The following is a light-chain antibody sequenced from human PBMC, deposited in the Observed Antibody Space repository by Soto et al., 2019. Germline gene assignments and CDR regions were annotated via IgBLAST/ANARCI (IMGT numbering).Light chain of an antibody. CDR3: KQYGNPPS. CDR1: QRVSGSS. J-gene: IGKJ2*01. V-gene: IGKV3-20*01. Sequence: VLTQSTGILSLSPRDRATLSCRSSQRVSGSSLAWYQQKPGQAPRVLFYGATTRATGVPDRFSANGSGADFTLTISRREPGDFGVYHFKQYGNPPSFGPGDKLEIK. CDR2: GAT.